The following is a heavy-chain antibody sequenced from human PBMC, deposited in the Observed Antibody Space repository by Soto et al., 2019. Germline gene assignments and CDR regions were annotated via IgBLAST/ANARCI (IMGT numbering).Heavy chain of an antibody. V-gene: IGHV3-48*04. Sequence: GGSLRLSCAASGFTFSSYSMNWVRQAPGKGLEWVSYISSSSSTIYYADSVKGRFTISRDNSKNSPYLQMNSLRAEDTAVYYCARDRRNAGAFDIWGQGTMVTVSS. CDR1: GFTFSSYS. CDR3: ARDRRNAGAFDI. J-gene: IGHJ3*02. CDR2: ISSSSSTI. D-gene: IGHD3-10*01.